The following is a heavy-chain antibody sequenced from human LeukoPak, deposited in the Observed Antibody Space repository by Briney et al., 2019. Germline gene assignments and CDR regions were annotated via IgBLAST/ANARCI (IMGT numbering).Heavy chain of an antibody. CDR2: VHYTGIT. Sequence: SETLSLTCTVSGGSVSSYYWGWIRQPPGKGLEYIGHVHYTGITNYNPSLKSRLAMSVDTSKNQFSLRLTSATAADTAVYFCARRDYGFTPFDSWGQGTLVTVSA. J-gene: IGHJ5*01. CDR3: ARRDYGFTPFDS. V-gene: IGHV4-59*08. D-gene: IGHD3/OR15-3a*01. CDR1: GGSVSSYY.